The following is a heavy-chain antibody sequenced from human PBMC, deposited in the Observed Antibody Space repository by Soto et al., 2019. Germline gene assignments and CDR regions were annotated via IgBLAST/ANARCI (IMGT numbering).Heavy chain of an antibody. V-gene: IGHV3-9*01. J-gene: IGHJ4*02. Sequence: EVQLVESGGGLVQPGGSVRLSCVGSGFIFEDFAMNWVRQVPGKGLEWASGISWNSATLAYADSVKGRLIVYRDNAKNILYLQMNSLRAEDAALYYCAKDVGSYYYDTSAYLYDYWGQGTLVTVSS. CDR2: ISWNSATL. CDR1: GFIFEDFA. D-gene: IGHD3-22*01. CDR3: AKDVGSYYYDTSAYLYDY.